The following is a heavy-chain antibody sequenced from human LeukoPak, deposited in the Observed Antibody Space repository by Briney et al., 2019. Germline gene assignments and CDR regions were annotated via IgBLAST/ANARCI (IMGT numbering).Heavy chain of an antibody. D-gene: IGHD2-21*02. J-gene: IGHJ3*02. CDR3: AKLPYCGGDCYAGASDI. CDR1: GFTFSSYG. V-gene: IGHV3-30*18. Sequence: GGSLRLSCAASGFTFSSYGMHWVRQAPGKGLEWVALISYDGSNKYYADSVKGRLTISRDNPKNTLYLQMNSLTVEDTAVYYCAKLPYCGGDCYAGASDIWGQGTMVTVSS. CDR2: ISYDGSNK.